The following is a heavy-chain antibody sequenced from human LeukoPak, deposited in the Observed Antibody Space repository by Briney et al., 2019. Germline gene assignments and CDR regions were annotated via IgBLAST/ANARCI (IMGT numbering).Heavy chain of an antibody. CDR3: AREGVYCSGGSCFSKEIDY. D-gene: IGHD2-15*01. V-gene: IGHV1-18*01. J-gene: IGHJ4*02. CDR2: ISAYNGNT. Sequence: ASVKVCCKASGYTFTSYGISWVRQAPGQGLEWMGWISAYNGNTNYAQKLQGRVTMTTDTSTSTAYMELRSLRSDDTAVYYCAREGVYCSGGSCFSKEIDYWGQGTLVTVSS. CDR1: GYTFTSYG.